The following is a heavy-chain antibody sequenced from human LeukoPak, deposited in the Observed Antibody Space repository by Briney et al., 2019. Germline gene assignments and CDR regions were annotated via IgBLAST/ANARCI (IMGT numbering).Heavy chain of an antibody. Sequence: GGSLRLSCGASGFTFSNYAMTWVRQAPGKGLEWVSSVSGSGVYTYYADSVKGRFTIYRDNSKQTVYLQLNSVRAEEAAVYYCAKRGTTGTTQWFDPWGQGTLVTVSS. CDR2: VSGSGVYT. J-gene: IGHJ5*02. CDR1: GFTFSNYA. V-gene: IGHV3-23*01. D-gene: IGHD1-1*01. CDR3: AKRGTTGTTQWFDP.